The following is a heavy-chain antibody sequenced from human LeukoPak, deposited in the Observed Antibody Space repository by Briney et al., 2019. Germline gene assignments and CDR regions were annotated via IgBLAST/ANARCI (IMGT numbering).Heavy chain of an antibody. CDR2: INPNSGGT. CDR1: GYTFTGYY. CDR3: ARDKDGYNYVPYY. J-gene: IGHJ4*02. V-gene: IGHV1-2*02. Sequence: ASVKVSCKASGYTFTGYYMHWVRQAPGQGLEWMGWINPNSGGTNYAQKFQGRVTMTGDTSISTAYMELSRLRSDDTAVYYCARDKDGYNYVPYYWGQGTLVTVSS. D-gene: IGHD5-24*01.